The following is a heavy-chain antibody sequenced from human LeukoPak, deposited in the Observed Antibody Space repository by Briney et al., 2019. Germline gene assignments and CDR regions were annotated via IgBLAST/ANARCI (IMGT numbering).Heavy chain of an antibody. CDR3: AREGYEDAFDI. D-gene: IGHD3-3*01. Sequence: GGSLRLSCAASGFTFSSYGMHWVRQAPGKGLEWVSRIKTDGGRTSYADSVKGRFTISRDNAKNTLYLQINSLKVEDTAVYYCAREGYEDAFDIWGQGTMVTVSS. J-gene: IGHJ3*02. V-gene: IGHV3-74*01. CDR1: GFTFSSYG. CDR2: IKTDGGRT.